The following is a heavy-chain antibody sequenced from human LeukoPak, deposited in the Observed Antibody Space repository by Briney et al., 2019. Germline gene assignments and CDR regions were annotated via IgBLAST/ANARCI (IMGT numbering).Heavy chain of an antibody. CDR2: ISYDGSNQ. CDR3: AKDHYYDSSGYYSIWYYGMDV. V-gene: IGHV3-30-3*01. J-gene: IGHJ6*02. CDR1: GFTFSSYA. Sequence: GGSLRLSCAASGFTFSSYAMHWVRQAPGKGLEWVAVISYDGSNQYYTDSVKGRFTISGDNSKNTLYLQMNSLGAEDTAVYYCAKDHYYDSSGYYSIWYYGMDVWGQGTTVTVSS. D-gene: IGHD3-22*01.